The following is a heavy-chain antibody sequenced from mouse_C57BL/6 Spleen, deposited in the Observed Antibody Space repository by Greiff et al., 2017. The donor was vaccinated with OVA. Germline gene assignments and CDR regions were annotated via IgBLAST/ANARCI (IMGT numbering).Heavy chain of an antibody. CDR2: IDPETGGT. CDR1: GYTFTDYE. V-gene: IGHV1-15*01. J-gene: IGHJ1*03. CDR3: TRSRYWYFDV. Sequence: QVQLQQSGAELVRPGASVTLSCKASGYTFTDYEMHWVKQTPVHGLEWIGAIDPETGGTAYNQKFKGKAILTADKSSSTAYMELRSLTSEDSAVYYCTRSRYWYFDVWGTGTTVTVSS.